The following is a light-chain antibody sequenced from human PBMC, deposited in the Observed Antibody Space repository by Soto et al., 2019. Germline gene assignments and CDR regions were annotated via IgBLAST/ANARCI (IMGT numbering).Light chain of an antibody. V-gene: IGLV2-11*01. CDR1: SSDVGGYNY. J-gene: IGLJ1*01. CDR2: DVT. CDR3: SAHAGSSVV. Sequence: QSALTQPRSVSGSPGQSATISCTGTSSDVGGYNYVSWYQQHPGKAPKLMIYDVTTRPSGVPDRFSGSKSGNTASLTISGLQAEDEADYYCSAHAGSSVVFGTGTKVTAL.